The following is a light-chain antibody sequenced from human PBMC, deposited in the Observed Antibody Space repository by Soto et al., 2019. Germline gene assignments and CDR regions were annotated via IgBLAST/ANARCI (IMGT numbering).Light chain of an antibody. CDR3: QQSYSTPPT. V-gene: IGKV1-39*01. J-gene: IGKJ2*01. Sequence: DIQMTQSPSSLSASVGDRVTITCRASQSISSYLNWYQQKPGKAPKLLIYAASSLQSGVPSRISGSGSGTDFTLTISCLQPEDFVTYYCQQSYSTPPTFGQGTKLEIK. CDR2: AAS. CDR1: QSISSY.